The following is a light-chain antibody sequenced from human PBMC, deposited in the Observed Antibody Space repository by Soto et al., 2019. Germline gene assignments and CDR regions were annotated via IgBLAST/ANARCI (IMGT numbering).Light chain of an antibody. J-gene: IGKJ1*01. Sequence: DIQITLSTSSVSASVGDRVTITCRASQAISTWLAWYQQKPGKAPKLLIYAASNLQTGVPSRFSGSGSGTDFTLTISSLQPEDFATYYCQQANSFPRTFGQGTKVEIK. V-gene: IGKV1D-12*01. CDR1: QAISTW. CDR3: QQANSFPRT. CDR2: AAS.